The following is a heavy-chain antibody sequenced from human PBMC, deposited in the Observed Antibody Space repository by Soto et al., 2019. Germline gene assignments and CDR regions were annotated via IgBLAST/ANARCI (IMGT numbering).Heavy chain of an antibody. CDR2: CFPSGTM. V-gene: IGHV4-30-2*01. Sequence: SETQSVTCGLAAGSLSVATYSWNWNRQPSGKGLEWFGYCFPSGTMYYSSCLKSRVTISSSVSKNQFSLSLRSLTAAGTAVYYCARSREFDYCSQGTLVTV. CDR3: ARSREFDY. CDR1: AGSLSVATYS. J-gene: IGHJ4*02.